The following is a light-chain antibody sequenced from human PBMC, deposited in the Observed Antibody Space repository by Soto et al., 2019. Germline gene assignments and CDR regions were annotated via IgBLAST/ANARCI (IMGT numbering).Light chain of an antibody. V-gene: IGKV2D-29*02. J-gene: IGKJ5*01. CDR1: QSLLHITGETF. CDR2: EVS. CDR3: MQRTQLPPT. Sequence: DVVMTQTPLSLSVAPGQPSSISCKSSQSLLHITGETFLFWYLQKPGQSPQXLIYEVSTRVSGVPDRFSVSGSGTDCTLEISRVQTDDGGIYDCMQRTQLPPTFCQGTRLEIK.